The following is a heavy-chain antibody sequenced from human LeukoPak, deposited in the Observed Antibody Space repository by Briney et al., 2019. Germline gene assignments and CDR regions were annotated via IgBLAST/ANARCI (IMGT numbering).Heavy chain of an antibody. V-gene: IGHV3-30*18. CDR1: GFTFSSYG. J-gene: IGHJ4*02. Sequence: PGGSLRLSCAASGFTFSSYGMHWVRQAPGKGLEWVAVISYDGSNKYYADSVEGRFTISRDNSKNTLYLQMNSLRAEDTAVYYCAKDPSLRGSYKRIYYFDYWGQGTLVTVSS. CDR2: ISYDGSNK. CDR3: AKDPSLRGSYKRIYYFDY. D-gene: IGHD1-26*01.